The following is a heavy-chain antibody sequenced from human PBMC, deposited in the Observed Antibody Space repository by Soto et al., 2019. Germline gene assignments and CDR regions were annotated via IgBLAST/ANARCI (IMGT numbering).Heavy chain of an antibody. J-gene: IGHJ6*02. CDR2: INHSGST. D-gene: IGHD1-7*01. V-gene: IGHV4-34*01. Sequence: SETLSLACAVYGGSFSGYYWSWIRQPPGKGLEWIGEINHSGSTNYNPSLKSRVTISVDTSKNQFSLKLSSVTAADTAVYYCARGGAGRRYNWNYSYYHYGMDVWGQGTTVTVSS. CDR1: GGSFSGYY. CDR3: ARGGAGRRYNWNYSYYHYGMDV.